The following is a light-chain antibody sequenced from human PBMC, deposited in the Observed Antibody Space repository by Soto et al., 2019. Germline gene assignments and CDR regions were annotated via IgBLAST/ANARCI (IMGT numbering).Light chain of an antibody. J-gene: IGLJ3*02. CDR3: AAWDDILSGGV. V-gene: IGLV1-47*01. Sequence: QSVLTQPPSASGTPGQRVTISCSGSSSNIGSNYVYWYQQLPGTAPKLLIYRNNQRPSGVPDRFSGSKSGTSASLAISGLRSEDEADYYCAAWDDILSGGVFGGGTKLTVL. CDR2: RNN. CDR1: SSNIGSNY.